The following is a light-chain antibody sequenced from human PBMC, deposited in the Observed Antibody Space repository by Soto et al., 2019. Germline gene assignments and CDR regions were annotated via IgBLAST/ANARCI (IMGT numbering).Light chain of an antibody. CDR2: GAS. V-gene: IGKV3-20*01. J-gene: IGKJ1*01. Sequence: IVLTQSPGTLSLSPGERATRSCRASQSVSNNYLAWYQQKPGQAPRLLIYGASNRATGIPDRFSGSGSGTDFTLTISRLEPEDFAVYYCQQYGSSATFGQGTKVDIK. CDR3: QQYGSSAT. CDR1: QSVSNNY.